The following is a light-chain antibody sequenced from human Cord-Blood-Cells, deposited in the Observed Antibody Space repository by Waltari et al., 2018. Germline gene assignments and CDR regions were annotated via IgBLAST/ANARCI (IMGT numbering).Light chain of an antibody. Sequence: QSALTQPASVSGSPGQSITISCTGTSSDVGSYNLVSSYQQHPGKAPKLMIYEGSKRPSGVSNRFSGSKSGNTASLTISGLQAEDEADYYCCSYAGSSTSLYVFGTGTKVTVL. V-gene: IGLV2-23*01. CDR2: EGS. CDR3: CSYAGSSTSLYV. J-gene: IGLJ1*01. CDR1: SSDVGSYNL.